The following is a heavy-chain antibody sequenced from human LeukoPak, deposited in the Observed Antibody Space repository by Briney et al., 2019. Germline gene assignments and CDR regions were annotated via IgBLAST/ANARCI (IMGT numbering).Heavy chain of an antibody. Sequence: GGSLRLFCSASGFTFSDYYMSWIRQAPGKGLEWVSYISCSGSTIYYADSVKGRFTISRDNAKNSLYLQMNSLRAEDTAVYYCARDHIVANDWFDPWGQGTLVTVSS. CDR1: GFTFSDYY. V-gene: IGHV3-11*01. D-gene: IGHD2-21*01. J-gene: IGHJ5*02. CDR3: ARDHIVANDWFDP. CDR2: ISCSGSTI.